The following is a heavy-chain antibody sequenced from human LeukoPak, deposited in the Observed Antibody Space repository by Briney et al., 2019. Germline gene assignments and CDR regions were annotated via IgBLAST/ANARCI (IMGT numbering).Heavy chain of an antibody. V-gene: IGHV4-4*07. CDR2: IYTSGST. D-gene: IGHD3-9*01. CDR1: GGSISSYY. J-gene: IGHJ6*03. Sequence: SETLSLTCTVSGGSISSYYWSWIRQPAGKGLAWIGRIYTSGSTNYNPSLKSRVTMSVDTSKNQFSLKLGSVTAADTAVYYCARDSGILTGYYYYYMDVWGKGTTVTVSS. CDR3: ARDSGILTGYYYYYMDV.